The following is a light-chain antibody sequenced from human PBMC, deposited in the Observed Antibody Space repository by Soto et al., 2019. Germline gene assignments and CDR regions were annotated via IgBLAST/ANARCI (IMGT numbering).Light chain of an antibody. CDR2: AAS. Sequence: AIRMTQSPSSFSASTGDRVTITCRASQGISSYLAWYQQKPGKAPKLLIYAASTLQSGVPARFSGSGSGTDFTLTISCLQSEDFANYYRQQYYSYPRTLAQGTKVEIK. V-gene: IGKV1-8*01. CDR3: QQYYSYPRT. CDR1: QGISSY. J-gene: IGKJ1*01.